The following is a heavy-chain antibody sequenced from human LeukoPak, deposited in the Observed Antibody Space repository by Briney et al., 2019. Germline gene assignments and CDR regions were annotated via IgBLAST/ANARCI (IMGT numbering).Heavy chain of an antibody. Sequence: GGSLRLSCAASGFTFSTYWMTWVRQAPGKGLEWVAIIKPDGSEKYYVDSVKGRFTISRDNAENSLFLQMNGLRPEDTAAFYCARGQYTDGLSYWGQGTLVTVSS. CDR1: GFTFSTYW. CDR2: IKPDGSEK. J-gene: IGHJ4*02. D-gene: IGHD5-24*01. V-gene: IGHV3-7*03. CDR3: ARGQYTDGLSY.